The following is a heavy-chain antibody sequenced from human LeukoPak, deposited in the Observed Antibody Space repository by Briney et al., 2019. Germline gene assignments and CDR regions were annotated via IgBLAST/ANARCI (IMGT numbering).Heavy chain of an antibody. CDR3: VTGFTTMAVDY. V-gene: IGHV1-24*01. CDR1: GKTLSDLS. CDR2: SDPEDGER. D-gene: IGHD5-18*01. Sequence: ASVKVPCKVSGKTLSDLSIHWLRQPPGKGLEWLGGSDPEDGERIYAQMFQGRVTMTEDTSIDTAYMELSSLRSEDTAVYYCVTGFTTMAVDYWGQGTLVTVSP. J-gene: IGHJ4*02.